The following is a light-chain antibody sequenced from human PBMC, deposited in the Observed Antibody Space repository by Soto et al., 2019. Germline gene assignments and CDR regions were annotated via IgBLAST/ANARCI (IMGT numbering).Light chain of an antibody. J-gene: IGKJ1*01. CDR1: QTISSW. V-gene: IGKV1-5*03. Sequence: DIQMTHSPSTLSGSVGDRVTITCRASQTISSWLAWYQQKPGKAPKLLIYKASSLESGVPSRFSGSGSGTEFTLTISSLQPDDFATYYCQHYNSYSEAFGQGTKVDIK. CDR3: QHYNSYSEA. CDR2: KAS.